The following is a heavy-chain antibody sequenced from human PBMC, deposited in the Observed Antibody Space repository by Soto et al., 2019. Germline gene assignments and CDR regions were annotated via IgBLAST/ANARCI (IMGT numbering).Heavy chain of an antibody. J-gene: IGHJ6*02. D-gene: IGHD6-19*01. V-gene: IGHV1-69*01. CDR3: ARSKVAGTTYYYYYGMDV. CDR1: GGTFSSYA. Sequence: QVQLVQSGAEVKKPGSSVKVSCKASGGTFSSYAISWVRQAPGQGLEWMGGIIPIFGTANYAQKFQGRVTITADESTSTAYMELSSLRSEDTAVYYCARSKVAGTTYYYYYGMDVWGQGTTVTVSS. CDR2: IIPIFGTA.